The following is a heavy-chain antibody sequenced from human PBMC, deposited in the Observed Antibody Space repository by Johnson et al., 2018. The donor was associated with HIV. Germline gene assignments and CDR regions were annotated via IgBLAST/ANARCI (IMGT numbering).Heavy chain of an antibody. CDR1: GFTFSSYG. D-gene: IGHD4-23*01. CDR2: IRYDGTNK. V-gene: IGHV3-30*02. CDR3: AKVGRMTTVVTPGDAFDI. Sequence: QMQLVESGGGVVQRGWSLRLSCVASGFTFSSYGMHWVRQAPGKGLEWVAFIRYDGTNKYYADSVKGRFTVSRDNSKNTLYVEMNSLRVEDTAVYYCAKVGRMTTVVTPGDAFDIWCQGTMVTVSS. J-gene: IGHJ3*02.